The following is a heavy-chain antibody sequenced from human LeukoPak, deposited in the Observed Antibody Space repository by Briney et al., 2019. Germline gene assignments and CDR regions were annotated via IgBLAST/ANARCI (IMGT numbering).Heavy chain of an antibody. J-gene: IGHJ4*02. CDR1: GGSISSRSYY. V-gene: IGHV4-39*01. CDR3: ARAGGVKTAALDLDY. D-gene: IGHD6-25*01. Sequence: SETLSLTCTVSGGSISSRSYYWGWIRQPPGKGLEWIGSLSYSGSTYYNPSLKSRVTLSVDTSKTQFSLKLSSVTAADTAVYYCARAGGVKTAALDLDYWGQGTLVTVSS. CDR2: LSYSGST.